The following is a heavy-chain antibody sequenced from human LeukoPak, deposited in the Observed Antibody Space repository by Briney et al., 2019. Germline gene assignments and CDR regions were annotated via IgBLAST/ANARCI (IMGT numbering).Heavy chain of an antibody. CDR2: ISSSSSYI. CDR1: GFTFSSYS. CDR3: ATRGYCSGSSCYAPQP. J-gene: IGHJ5*02. Sequence: GGSLRLSCAASGFTFSSYSMNWVRQAPGKGLEWVSSISSSSSYIYYADSVKGRFTISRDNSENTLYLQMNSLRAEDTAVYYCATRGYCSGSSCYAPQPWGQGTLVTVSS. V-gene: IGHV3-21*04. D-gene: IGHD2-2*01.